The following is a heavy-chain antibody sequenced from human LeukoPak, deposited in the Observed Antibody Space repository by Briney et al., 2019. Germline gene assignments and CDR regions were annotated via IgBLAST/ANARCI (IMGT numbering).Heavy chain of an antibody. CDR2: INHSGST. V-gene: IGHV4-31*03. D-gene: IGHD3-22*01. CDR1: GGSISSGGYY. Sequence: SETLSLTCTVSGGSISSGGYYWSWIRQHPGKGLEWIGEINHSGSTNYNPSLKSRVTISVDTSKNQFSLKLSSVTAADTAVYYCARGRADYYDGSWFDPWGQGTLVTVSS. CDR3: ARGRADYYDGSWFDP. J-gene: IGHJ5*02.